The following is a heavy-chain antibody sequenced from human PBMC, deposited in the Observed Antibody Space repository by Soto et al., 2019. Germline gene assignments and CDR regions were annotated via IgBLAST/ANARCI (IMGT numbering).Heavy chain of an antibody. CDR2: IYYSGST. Sequence: SETLSLTCTVSGGSISSYCCSWIRKPPGKGLEWIGYIYYSGSTYYNPSLKSRVTISVDTSKNQFSLKLSSVTAADTAVYYCARRPGYRGAFDIWGQGTMVTVSS. J-gene: IGHJ3*02. CDR3: ARRPGYRGAFDI. CDR1: GGSISSYC. V-gene: IGHV4-59*08. D-gene: IGHD2-2*03.